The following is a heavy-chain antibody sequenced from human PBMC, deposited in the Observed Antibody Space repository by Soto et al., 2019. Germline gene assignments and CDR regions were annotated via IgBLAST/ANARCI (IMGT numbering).Heavy chain of an antibody. J-gene: IGHJ6*02. CDR1: GYTFTGYY. Sequence: QVQLVQSGAEVKKPGASVKVSCKASGYTFTGYYMHWVRQAPGQGLEWMGWINPNSDGTNYAQKFQGWVTMTRDTSISTAYMELSRLRSDDTAVYYCAREIAAAGRHYYYYYGMDVWGQGTTVTVSS. CDR3: AREIAAAGRHYYYYYGMDV. CDR2: INPNSDGT. V-gene: IGHV1-2*04. D-gene: IGHD6-13*01.